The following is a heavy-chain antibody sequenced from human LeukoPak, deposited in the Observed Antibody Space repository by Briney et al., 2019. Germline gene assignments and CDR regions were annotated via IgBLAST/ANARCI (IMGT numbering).Heavy chain of an antibody. Sequence: GGSLRLSCAASGFTVSSNYMSWVRQAPGEGLEWVSVIYSGGSTYYADSVKGRFTISRDNSKNTLYLQMNSLRAEDTAVYYCARERTVYYDSSGMGYYYGMDVWGQGTTVTVSS. CDR1: GFTVSSNY. D-gene: IGHD3-22*01. CDR2: IYSGGST. J-gene: IGHJ6*02. V-gene: IGHV3-53*01. CDR3: ARERTVYYDSSGMGYYYGMDV.